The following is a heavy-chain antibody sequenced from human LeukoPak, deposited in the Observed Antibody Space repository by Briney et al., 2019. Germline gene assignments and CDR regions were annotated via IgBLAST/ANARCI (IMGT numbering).Heavy chain of an antibody. CDR3: ARSLTAAAGNLGY. CDR1: GFTFSNYE. Sequence: GGSLRLSCAASGFTFSNYEMNWVRQAPGKGLAWVSSISSTTSYINYADSVRGRFTISRDNAKNSLYLQMNSLRAEDTAVYYCARSLTAAAGNLGYWGQGTLITVFS. J-gene: IGHJ4*02. D-gene: IGHD6-13*01. CDR2: ISSTTSYI. V-gene: IGHV3-21*01.